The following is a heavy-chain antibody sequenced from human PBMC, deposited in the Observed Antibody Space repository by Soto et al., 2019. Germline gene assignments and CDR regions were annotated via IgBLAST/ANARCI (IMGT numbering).Heavy chain of an antibody. D-gene: IGHD3-16*02. Sequence: QVQLQESGPGLVKPSQTLSLTCTVSGGSISSGGYYLSWILQHPGKGLEWIGYIYYSGSTYYNPSLKSRVTISVDTSKNQFSLKLSSVTAADTAVYYCARIKYRRDPTQGRGYYFDYWGQGTLVTVSS. CDR3: ARIKYRRDPTQGRGYYFDY. J-gene: IGHJ4*02. CDR1: GGSISSGGYY. V-gene: IGHV4-31*03. CDR2: IYYSGST.